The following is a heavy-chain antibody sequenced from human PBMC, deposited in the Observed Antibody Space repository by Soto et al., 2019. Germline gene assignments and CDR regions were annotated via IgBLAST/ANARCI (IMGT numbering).Heavy chain of an antibody. V-gene: IGHV4-59*01. CDR1: GGSISSYY. CDR3: ARIRYSSGWDIDY. CDR2: IYYSGST. J-gene: IGHJ4*02. Sequence: QVQLQESGPGLVKPSETLSLTCTVSGGSISSYYWSWIRQPPGKGLEWIGYIYYSGSTNYNPSLKSRVAISVDTSKNQFSLKLSSVTAADTAVYYGARIRYSSGWDIDYWGQGTLVTVSS. D-gene: IGHD6-19*01.